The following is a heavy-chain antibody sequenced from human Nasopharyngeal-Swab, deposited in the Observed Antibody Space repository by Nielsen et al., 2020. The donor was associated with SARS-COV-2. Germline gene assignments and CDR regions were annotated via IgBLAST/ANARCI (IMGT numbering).Heavy chain of an antibody. D-gene: IGHD5/OR15-5a*01. CDR2: ISAYNGNT. V-gene: IGHV1-18*01. Sequence: WVRQAPGQGLEWMGWISAYNGNTNYAQKLQGRVTISADESTSTSYLELSSLRSEDTAVYYCARGPRYSVYDYRLYYGMDVWGQGTTVTVSS. CDR3: ARGPRYSVYDYRLYYGMDV. J-gene: IGHJ6*02.